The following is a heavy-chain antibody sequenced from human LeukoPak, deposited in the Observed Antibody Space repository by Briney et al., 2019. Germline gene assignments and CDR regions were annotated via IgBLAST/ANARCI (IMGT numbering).Heavy chain of an antibody. CDR2: IYPDDSDT. J-gene: IGHJ5*02. D-gene: IGHD2-2*01. CDR1: GYSFTTYW. Sequence: GESLKISCKGSGYSFTTYWIGWVRQMPGKGLEWMGIIYPDDSDTRYSPSFQGQVTISADKSISTAFLHWSSLKASDTAMYYCARQIVVVPAANWFDPWGQGTLVTVSS. CDR3: ARQIVVVPAANWFDP. V-gene: IGHV5-51*01.